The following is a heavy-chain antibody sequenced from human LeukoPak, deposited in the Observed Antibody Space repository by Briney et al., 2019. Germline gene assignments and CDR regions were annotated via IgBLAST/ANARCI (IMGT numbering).Heavy chain of an antibody. V-gene: IGHV1-2*02. CDR1: GYIFTGYY. J-gene: IGHJ3*02. Sequence: ASVKVSCKPSGYIFTGYYMHLVRQAPGRGLEWMGWINPNSGGTNYAQKFQGRVTMTRDTSISTAYMELSRLRSDDTAVYYCARVLKQQRFSALDILGQGTMVTVSS. D-gene: IGHD6-13*01. CDR2: INPNSGGT. CDR3: ARVLKQQRFSALDI.